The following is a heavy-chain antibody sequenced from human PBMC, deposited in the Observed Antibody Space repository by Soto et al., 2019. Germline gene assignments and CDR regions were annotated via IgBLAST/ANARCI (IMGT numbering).Heavy chain of an antibody. CDR1: GGTFSSYA. Sequence: SVKVSCKASGGTFSSYAISWVRQAPGQGLEWMGGIIPIFGTANYAQKFQGRVTITADESTSTAYMELSSLRSEDTAVYSCASLILRRYYYDSSGYSPGVWGQGTTVTVSS. D-gene: IGHD3-22*01. CDR3: ASLILRRYYYDSSGYSPGV. J-gene: IGHJ6*02. CDR2: IIPIFGTA. V-gene: IGHV1-69*13.